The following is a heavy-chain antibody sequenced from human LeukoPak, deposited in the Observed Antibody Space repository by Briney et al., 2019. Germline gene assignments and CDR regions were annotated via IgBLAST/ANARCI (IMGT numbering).Heavy chain of an antibody. CDR3: ARDPNPRDGGY. CDR2: ITRSTSYI. Sequence: GGSLRLSCAASGFNFSAYSVNWVRQAPGKGLEWVSSITRSTSYIYFADSVRGRFTISRDNAKNSLYLQMNSLRGEDTAVYYCARDPNPRDGGYWGQGTLVTVSS. J-gene: IGHJ4*02. D-gene: IGHD5-24*01. CDR1: GFNFSAYS. V-gene: IGHV3-21*01.